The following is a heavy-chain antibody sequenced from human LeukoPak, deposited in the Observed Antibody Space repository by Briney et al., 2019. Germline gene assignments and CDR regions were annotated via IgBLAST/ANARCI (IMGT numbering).Heavy chain of an antibody. V-gene: IGHV4-39*01. Sequence: PSETLSLTCTVSGGSISSSSYYWGWIRQPPGKELEWIGSIYYSGSTYYNPSLKSRVTISVDTSKNQFSLKLSSVTAADTAVYYCARHKTPPSSWYEVFDYWGQGTLVTVSS. J-gene: IGHJ4*02. CDR2: IYYSGST. CDR1: GGSISSSSYY. D-gene: IGHD6-13*01. CDR3: ARHKTPPSSWYEVFDY.